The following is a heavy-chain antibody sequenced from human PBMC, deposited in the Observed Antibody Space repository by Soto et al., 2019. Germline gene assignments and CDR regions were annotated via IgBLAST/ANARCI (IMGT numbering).Heavy chain of an antibody. V-gene: IGHV1-3*01. J-gene: IGHJ4*02. CDR1: GYTLTSYA. CDR3: ARVGGGHWYFDY. D-gene: IGHD2-21*02. CDR2: INAGNGNT. Sequence: ASVKVSCKASGYTLTSYAMHWVRQAPGQRLEWMGWINAGNGNTKYSQKFQGRVTITRDTSASTAYMELSSLRSEDTAVYYCARVGGGHWYFDYWGQGTLVTVSS.